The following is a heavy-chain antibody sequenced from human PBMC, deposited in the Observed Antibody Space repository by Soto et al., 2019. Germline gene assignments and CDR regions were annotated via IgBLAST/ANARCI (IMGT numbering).Heavy chain of an antibody. CDR2: ISYDGSNK. CDR1: GFTFSSYA. CDR3: ARDRVTMVRCRYYGMDV. J-gene: IGHJ6*02. V-gene: IGHV3-30-3*01. D-gene: IGHD3-10*01. Sequence: QVQLVESGGGVVQPGRSLRLSCAASGFTFSSYAMHWVRQAPGKGLEWVAVISYDGSNKYYAESVKGRFTISRNNSKNALYLQMNSLRAEDTAVYYCARDRVTMVRCRYYGMDVWGQGTTVTVSS.